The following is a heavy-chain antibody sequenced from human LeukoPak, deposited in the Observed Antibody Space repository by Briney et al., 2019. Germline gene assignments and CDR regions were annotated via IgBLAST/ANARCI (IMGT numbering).Heavy chain of an antibody. J-gene: IGHJ6*02. V-gene: IGHV3-7*03. CDR3: AKDLAGVTTVTTGYYYGMDV. Sequence: GGSLRLSCEGFGLTFSRDWMSWVRQAPGKGLEWVANIKQDGGETYYGDSVKGRFTISRDNAKNSLYLQMNSLRAEDTALYYCAKDLAGVTTVTTGYYYGMDVWGQGTTVTVSS. CDR1: GLTFSRDW. CDR2: IKQDGGET. D-gene: IGHD4-17*01.